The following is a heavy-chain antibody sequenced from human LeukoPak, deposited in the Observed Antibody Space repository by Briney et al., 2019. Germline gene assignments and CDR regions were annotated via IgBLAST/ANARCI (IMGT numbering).Heavy chain of an antibody. CDR3: ARQPNYYGSGSYAR. D-gene: IGHD3-10*01. Sequence: SETLSLTCTVSGGSISSSSYYWGWIRQPPGKGLEWIGSIYYSGSTYYNPSLKSRVTISVDTFKNQFSLKLSSVTAADTAVYYCARQPNYYGSGSYARWGQGTLVTVSS. CDR1: GGSISSSSYY. CDR2: IYYSGST. V-gene: IGHV4-39*01. J-gene: IGHJ4*02.